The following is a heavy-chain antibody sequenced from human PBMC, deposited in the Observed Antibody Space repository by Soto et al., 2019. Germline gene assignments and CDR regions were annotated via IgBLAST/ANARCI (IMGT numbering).Heavy chain of an antibody. CDR3: ASLVYSSGCYYFDY. CDR2: IYINDRA. Sequence: VQLQESGPGLVKSSEIVSLTCTVSGGSISSYYWAWIRQPVGKGLEYIGRIYINDRASYNPSFKSRVTMSVDASKNQFSLQMSSVTAADTAVYFCASLVYSSGCYYFDYWGPGSLVTVS. D-gene: IGHD3-10*01. V-gene: IGHV4-4*07. J-gene: IGHJ4*02. CDR1: GGSISSYY.